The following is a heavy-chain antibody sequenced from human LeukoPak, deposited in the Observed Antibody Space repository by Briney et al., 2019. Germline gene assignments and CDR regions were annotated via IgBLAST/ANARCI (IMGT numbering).Heavy chain of an antibody. Sequence: GGSLRLSCAASGFTFSSYGMPWVRQAPGKGLEWVAVIWYDGSNKYYADSVKGRFTISRDNSKNTLYLQMNSLRAEDTAVYYCARVHKWELLAYWGQGTLVTVSS. CDR3: ARVHKWELLAY. V-gene: IGHV3-33*01. J-gene: IGHJ4*02. D-gene: IGHD1-26*01. CDR2: IWYDGSNK. CDR1: GFTFSSYG.